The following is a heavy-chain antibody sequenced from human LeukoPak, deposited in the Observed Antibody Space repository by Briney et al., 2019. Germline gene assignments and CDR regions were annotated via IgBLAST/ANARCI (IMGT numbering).Heavy chain of an antibody. D-gene: IGHD3-10*01. CDR3: AAAGDY. CDR2: ISSTSTT. J-gene: IGHJ4*02. Sequence: PGGSLRLSCAVSGLTFGSYTMNWVRQAPGKGLEWVSHISSTSTTYYADSVKGRFTTSRDNAKNLLYLQMNSLGDEDTAIYYCAAAGDYWGQGTLVTVSS. CDR1: GLTFGSYT. V-gene: IGHV3-48*02.